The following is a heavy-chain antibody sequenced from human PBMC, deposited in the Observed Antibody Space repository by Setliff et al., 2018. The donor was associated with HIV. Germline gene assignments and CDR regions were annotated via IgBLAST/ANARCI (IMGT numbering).Heavy chain of an antibody. CDR3: ARDLDSSGYGDAFDI. J-gene: IGHJ3*02. Sequence: ASVKVSFKASGYTFTRYGISWVRQAPGQGLEWMGWISAYNGNTNYAQKLQGRVTMTTDTSTSTAYMELRSLRSDDTAVYYCARDLDSSGYGDAFDIWGQGTMVTVPS. V-gene: IGHV1-18*01. D-gene: IGHD3-22*01. CDR2: ISAYNGNT. CDR1: GYTFTRYG.